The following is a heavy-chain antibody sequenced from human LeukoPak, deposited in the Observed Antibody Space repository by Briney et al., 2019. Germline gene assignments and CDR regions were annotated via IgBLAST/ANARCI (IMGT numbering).Heavy chain of an antibody. Sequence: PSETLSLTCAVYGGSFSGYYWSWIRQPPGKGLEWIGEINHSGSTNYNPSLKSRVTISVDTSKNQFSLKLSSVTAADTAVYYCARGIITGTSDDWGQGTLVTVSS. D-gene: IGHD1-7*01. CDR2: INHSGST. V-gene: IGHV4-34*01. CDR3: ARGIITGTSDD. CDR1: GGSFSGYY. J-gene: IGHJ4*02.